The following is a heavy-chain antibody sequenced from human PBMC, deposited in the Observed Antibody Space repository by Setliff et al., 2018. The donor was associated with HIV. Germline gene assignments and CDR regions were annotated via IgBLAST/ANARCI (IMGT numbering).Heavy chain of an antibody. CDR3: AKGYYHDSRGYPTGPAFDI. V-gene: IGHV1-69*13. CDR1: GGTFNSYA. CDR2: FLAVLRKP. Sequence: SVKVSCKASGGTFNSYAFTWVRQAPGQGLEWMGDFLAVLRKPTYAQKFQGRLTILADDSTSTAYMELSDLQSEDTAVYYCAKGYYHDSRGYPTGPAFDIWGQGTMVTVS. D-gene: IGHD3-22*01. J-gene: IGHJ3*02.